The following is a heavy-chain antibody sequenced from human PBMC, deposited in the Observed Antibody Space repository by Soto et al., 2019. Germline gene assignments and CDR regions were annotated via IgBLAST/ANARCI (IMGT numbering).Heavy chain of an antibody. CDR1: GGSISCGDYY. Sequence: SETLSLTCTVSGGSISCGDYYWSWIRQPPGKGLEWIGYIYYSGSTYYNPSLKSRVTISVDTSKNQFSLKLSSVTAADTAVYYCARGGYNDTFYYYYYGMDVWGQGTTVTVSS. CDR2: IYYSGST. V-gene: IGHV4-30-4*01. D-gene: IGHD6-25*01. CDR3: ARGGYNDTFYYYYYGMDV. J-gene: IGHJ6*02.